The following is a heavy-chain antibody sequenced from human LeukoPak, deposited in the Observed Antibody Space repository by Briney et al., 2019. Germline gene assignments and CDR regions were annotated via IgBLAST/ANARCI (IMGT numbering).Heavy chain of an antibody. D-gene: IGHD4-23*01. Sequence: PSETLSLTCTVSGGSISSSSYYWGWIRQPPGKGLEWIGSIYYSGSTYYNPSLKSRVTISVDTSKNQFSLKLSSVTAADTAVYYCARRPADYGGNPFDYWGQGTLVTVSS. CDR2: IYYSGST. CDR1: GGSISSSSYY. CDR3: ARRPADYGGNPFDY. J-gene: IGHJ4*02. V-gene: IGHV4-39*01.